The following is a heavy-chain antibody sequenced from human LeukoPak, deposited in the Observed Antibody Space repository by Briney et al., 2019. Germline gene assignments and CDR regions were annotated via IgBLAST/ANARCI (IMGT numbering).Heavy chain of an antibody. CDR3: ARGGGNFDY. CDR1: GFNFSNDW. Sequence: GRSLRLSCTDSGFNFSNDWMIWVLQAPGNGMQRLANIKQDGSDKYYVESVKVRFTIYRDNAKNSLYLQMNSLGAEDTAVYYCARGGGNFDYWGQGTLVTVSS. V-gene: IGHV3-7*01. J-gene: IGHJ4*02. CDR2: IKQDGSDK.